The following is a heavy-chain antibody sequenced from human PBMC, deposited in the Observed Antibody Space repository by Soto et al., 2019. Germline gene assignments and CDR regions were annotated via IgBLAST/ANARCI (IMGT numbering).Heavy chain of an antibody. CDR3: ARPGLSSGRGGYYYGMDV. CDR1: GYNFSSQW. Sequence: GESLKISCKGSGYNFSSQWIAWVRQKPGKGLEWMGIVYPGDAETRYSPSFQGQVTMSADKSIDTAYLQWSSLKASDTAMYYCARPGLSSGRGGYYYGMDVWGQGTTVTVSS. CDR2: VYPGDAET. V-gene: IGHV5-51*01. D-gene: IGHD3-10*01. J-gene: IGHJ6*02.